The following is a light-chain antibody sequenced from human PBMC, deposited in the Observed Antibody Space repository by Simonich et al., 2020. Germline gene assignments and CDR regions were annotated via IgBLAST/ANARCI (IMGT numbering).Light chain of an antibody. CDR1: SSDVGGYNY. Sequence: QSALTQPASVSGSPGQSITISCTGTSSDVGGYNYVYWYQQHPGKAPKLMIYDFSKRPSGVSNRCSGSKSGNTASLTSSGLQAEDEADYYCSSYTSSSTVVFGGGTKLTVL. CDR3: SSYTSSSTVV. CDR2: DFS. V-gene: IGLV2-14*01. J-gene: IGLJ2*01.